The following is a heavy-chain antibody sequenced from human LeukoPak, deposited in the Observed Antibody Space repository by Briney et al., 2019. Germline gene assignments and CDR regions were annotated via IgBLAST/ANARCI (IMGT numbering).Heavy chain of an antibody. CDR3: AKDRGGGMDV. J-gene: IGHJ6*02. V-gene: IGHV3-23*01. CDR2: IAGRGSST. D-gene: IGHD2-15*01. Sequence: LAGGSLRLSCAASGFTFSNYAMNSVRQAPGKGLEWVSGIAGRGSSTFYADSVKGRFTISRDNSKNTLYLQMNSLRAEDTAVYYCAKDRGGGMDVWGQGTTVSVSS. CDR1: GFTFSNYA.